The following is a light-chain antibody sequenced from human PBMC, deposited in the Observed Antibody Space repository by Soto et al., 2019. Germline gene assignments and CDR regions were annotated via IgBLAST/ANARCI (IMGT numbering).Light chain of an antibody. CDR2: GNT. CDR1: NSNIGADFD. CDR3: QSYDNSLNDYV. Sequence: QSVLTQPPSVSGAPGQRVTISCSGSNSNIGADFDVHWHQQFPGTAPKLLIYGNTNRPSGVPDRFSGSKSGTSASLAITELQAEDEADYHCQSYDNSLNDYVFGTGTKVTVL. V-gene: IGLV1-40*01. J-gene: IGLJ1*01.